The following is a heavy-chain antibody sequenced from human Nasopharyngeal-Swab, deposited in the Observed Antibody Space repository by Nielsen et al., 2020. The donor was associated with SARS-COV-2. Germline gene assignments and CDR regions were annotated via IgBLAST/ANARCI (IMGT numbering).Heavy chain of an antibody. CDR2: IKQDGSEK. V-gene: IGHV3-7*01. CDR3: ARALTRYYFDY. Sequence: GGSLRLSCAASGFTFSSYWMSWVRQAPGKGLEWVANIKQDGSEKYYVDSVKGRFTISRDNAKNPLYLQMNSLRAEDTAVYYCARALTRYYFDYWGQGTLVTVSS. J-gene: IGHJ4*02. CDR1: GFTFSSYW.